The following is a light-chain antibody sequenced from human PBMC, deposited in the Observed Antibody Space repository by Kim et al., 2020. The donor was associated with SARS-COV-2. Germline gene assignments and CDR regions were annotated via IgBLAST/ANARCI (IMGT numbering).Light chain of an antibody. J-gene: IGLJ7*01. CDR3: QVWDSSSDHAV. CDR1: NIGSKS. V-gene: IGLV3-21*04. Sequence: APGKTARITCGGNNIGSKSVHWYQQKPGQAPVLVIYYDSDRPSGIPERFSGSNSGNTATLTISRVEAGDAADYYCQVWDSSSDHAVFGGGTQLTVL. CDR2: YDS.